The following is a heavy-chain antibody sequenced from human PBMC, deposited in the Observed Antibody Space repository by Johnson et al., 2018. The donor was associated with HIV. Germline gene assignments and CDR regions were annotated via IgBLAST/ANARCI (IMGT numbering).Heavy chain of an antibody. CDR2: TRYDGSNK. V-gene: IGHV3-30*02. Sequence: QVQLVESGGGVVQPGGSLRLSCAASGFTFSSYGMHWVRQAPGKGLEWVAFTRYDGSNKYYADSVKGRFTISRDNSKNTLYLQMNSLRAEDTAVYYCVRDRGTMLLDGAFDIWGQGTMVTVSS. CDR3: VRDRGTMLLDGAFDI. CDR1: GFTFSSYG. J-gene: IGHJ3*02. D-gene: IGHD3-10*01.